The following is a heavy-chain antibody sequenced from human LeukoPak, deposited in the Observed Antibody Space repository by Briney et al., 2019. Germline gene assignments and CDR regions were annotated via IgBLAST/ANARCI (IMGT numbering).Heavy chain of an antibody. CDR1: GYTFTNFG. CDR2: INPSGGST. CDR3: ARARASDY. Sequence: ASVKVSCKASGYTFTNFGINWVRQAPGQGLEWMGIINPSGGSTSYAQKFQGRVTMTRDMSTSTVYMELSSLRSEDTAVYYCARARASDYWGQGTLVTVSS. V-gene: IGHV1-46*01. J-gene: IGHJ4*02.